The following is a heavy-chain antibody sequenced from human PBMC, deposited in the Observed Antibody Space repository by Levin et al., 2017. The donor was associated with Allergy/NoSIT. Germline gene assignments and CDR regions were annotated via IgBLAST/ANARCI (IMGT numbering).Heavy chain of an antibody. CDR3: ARFLLTGSGENGFDI. CDR2: INHSGST. J-gene: IGHJ3*02. V-gene: IGHV4-34*01. Sequence: SETLSLTCAVYGGSFSGYYWSWIRQPPGKGLEWIGEINHSGSTNYNPSLKSRVTISVDTSKNQFSLKLSSVTAADTAVYYCARFLLTGSGENGFDIWGQGTMVTVSS. D-gene: IGHD3-9*01. CDR1: GGSFSGYY.